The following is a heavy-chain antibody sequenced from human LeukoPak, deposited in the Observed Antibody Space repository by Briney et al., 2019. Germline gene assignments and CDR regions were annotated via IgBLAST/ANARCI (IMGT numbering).Heavy chain of an antibody. J-gene: IGHJ4*03. Sequence: PGGPLRHSCAASGFTSTNYAMGWVRQAPGKGLEWLSTISGSGGNTYYADSVKGRFTISRDNSKNTLYLQMSRLRVEDTAVYYCAARPPRVVAGPFDNTGPGTLGTVSS. V-gene: IGHV3-23*01. CDR2: ISGSGGNT. CDR3: AARPPRVVAGPFDN. CDR1: GFTSTNYA. D-gene: IGHD6-19*01.